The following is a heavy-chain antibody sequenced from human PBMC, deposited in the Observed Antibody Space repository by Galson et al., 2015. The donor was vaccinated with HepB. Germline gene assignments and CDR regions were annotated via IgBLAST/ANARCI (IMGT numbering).Heavy chain of an antibody. V-gene: IGHV1-18*04. D-gene: IGHD3-10*01. CDR1: GYTFTSYG. Sequence: QSGAEVKKPGASVKVSCKASGYTFTSYGISWVRQAPGQGLEWMGWISAYNGNTNYAQKLQGRVTMTTDTSTSTAYMEPRSLRSDDTAVYYCARGPGRLSRYYYYYYGMDVWGQGTTVTVSS. J-gene: IGHJ6*02. CDR3: ARGPGRLSRYYYYYYGMDV. CDR2: ISAYNGNT.